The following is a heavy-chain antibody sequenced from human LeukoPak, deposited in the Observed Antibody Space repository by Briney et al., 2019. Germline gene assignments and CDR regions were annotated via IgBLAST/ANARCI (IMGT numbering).Heavy chain of an antibody. CDR3: ATDYFDSSAYDY. V-gene: IGHV3-15*01. Sequence: GGSLRLSCTASGFTFGGYAMSWVRQAPGKGLEWVGRSKRKTDGGTTDYAAPVKGRFTISRDDSKNTLYLQMNSLKTEDTAVYYCATDYFDSSAYDYWGQGTLVTVSS. J-gene: IGHJ4*02. D-gene: IGHD3-22*01. CDR2: SKRKTDGGTT. CDR1: GFTFGGYA.